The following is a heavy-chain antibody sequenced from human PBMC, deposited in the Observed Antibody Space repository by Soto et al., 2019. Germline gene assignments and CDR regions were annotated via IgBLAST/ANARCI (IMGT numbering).Heavy chain of an antibody. V-gene: IGHV4-31*02. Sequence: HPGKGLEWIGYIYYSGSTYYNPSLKSRVTISVDTSKNQFSLKLSSVTAADTAVYYCARTNITIFGVVIVPHGMDVWGQGTTVTVSS. J-gene: IGHJ6*02. CDR2: IYYSGST. CDR3: ARTNITIFGVVIVPHGMDV. D-gene: IGHD3-3*01.